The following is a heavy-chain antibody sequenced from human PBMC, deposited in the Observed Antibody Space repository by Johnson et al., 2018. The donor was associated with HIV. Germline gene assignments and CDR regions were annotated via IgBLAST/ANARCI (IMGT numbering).Heavy chain of an antibody. CDR2: IGWNGGSI. Sequence: EVQVVESGGGLVQPGRSLRLSCAASGFTFDDYAMHWVRQAPGKGLEWVSGIGWNGGSIGYVDSVKGRFTISSDNAKNSLFLQMNSLRAEDTAVYYCARDRIYSYVPDAFDIWGQGTMVSVSS. V-gene: IGHV3-9*01. CDR1: GFTFDDYA. CDR3: ARDRIYSYVPDAFDI. D-gene: IGHD5-18*01. J-gene: IGHJ3*02.